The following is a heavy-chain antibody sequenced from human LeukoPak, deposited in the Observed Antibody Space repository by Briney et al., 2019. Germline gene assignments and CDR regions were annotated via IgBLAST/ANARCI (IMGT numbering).Heavy chain of an antibody. J-gene: IGHJ6*04. D-gene: IGHD3-3*01. CDR3: ARDLGFWSCLDV. CDR1: GFTFRSYS. CDR2: ISSSSSTI. Sequence: GGSLRLSCAASGFTFRSYSMNWVRQAPGKGLEWGSYISSSSSTIYYADSVKGRFTVSRDNAKNSLYPQMNSLRAEDTAVYYCARDLGFWSCLDVWGKGTTVTVSS. V-gene: IGHV3-48*01.